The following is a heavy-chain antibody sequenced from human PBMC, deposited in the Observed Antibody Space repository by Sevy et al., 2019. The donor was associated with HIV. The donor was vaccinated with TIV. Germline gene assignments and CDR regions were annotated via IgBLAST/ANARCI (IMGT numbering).Heavy chain of an antibody. CDR1: GFTLNKAC. J-gene: IGHJ4*02. D-gene: IGHD5-12*01. CDR2: IKSETDGGTT. Sequence: GGSLRFSCAASGFTLNKACMNWVRQAPGKGLEWVGRIKSETDGGTTDYAEPVKGRFSISRDDSKNTLYLQMNSLKIVDTAVYYCSMEDGYNYFDYWGQGALVTVSS. CDR3: SMEDGYNYFDY. V-gene: IGHV3-15*07.